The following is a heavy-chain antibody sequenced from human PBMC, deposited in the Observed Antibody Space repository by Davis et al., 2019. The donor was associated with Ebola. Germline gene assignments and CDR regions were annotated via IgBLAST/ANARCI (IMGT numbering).Heavy chain of an antibody. J-gene: IGHJ6*02. V-gene: IGHV1-69*05. CDR1: GYTFTSSA. Sequence: AASVKVSCKASGYTFTSSAISWVRQAPGQGLEWMGGIIPIFGTANYAQKFQGRVTITRDTSASTAYMELSSLRSEDTAVYYCARGNGMDVWGQGTTVTVSS. CDR2: IIPIFGTA. CDR3: ARGNGMDV.